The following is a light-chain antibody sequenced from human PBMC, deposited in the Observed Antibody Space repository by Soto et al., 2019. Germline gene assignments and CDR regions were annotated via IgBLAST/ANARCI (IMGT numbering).Light chain of an antibody. CDR2: KAS. CDR3: QQYNSYSYT. CDR1: QSISSW. J-gene: IGKJ2*01. V-gene: IGKV1-5*03. Sequence: DIQMTQSPSTLSASVGDRVTITCRASQSISSWLAWYQQKPGKAPKLLIYKASSLESGVPSRFSGSGSGTEFTLAISRLQPDDFGAYYCQQYNSYSYTFGQGTKLEIK.